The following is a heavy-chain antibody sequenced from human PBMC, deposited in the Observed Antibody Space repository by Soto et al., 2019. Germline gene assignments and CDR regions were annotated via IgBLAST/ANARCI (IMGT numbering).Heavy chain of an antibody. V-gene: IGHV4-4*02. CDR1: GGSFTSNNW. CDR2: IYRTGST. CDR3: ASRDPGTSVDY. Sequence: SETLSLTCAVSGGSFTSNNWWTWVRQPPGQGLEWIGEIYRTGSTNYNPSLKSRVTISLDKYENQFSLKVTSLTAADTAVYYCASRDPGTSVDYWGQGTLVTVST. D-gene: IGHD1-7*01. J-gene: IGHJ4*02.